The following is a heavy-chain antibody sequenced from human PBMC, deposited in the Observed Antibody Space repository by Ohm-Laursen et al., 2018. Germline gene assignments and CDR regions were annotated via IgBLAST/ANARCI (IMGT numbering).Heavy chain of an antibody. CDR1: GFTFRSYG. J-gene: IGHJ6*02. CDR2: ISYDGSNK. V-gene: IGHV3-30*03. Sequence: SLRLSCAASGFTFRSYGFHWVRQAPGKGLEWVAVISYDGSNKYYADSVKGRFTISRDNSKDTLYLQMNSLRAEDTAVYYCARTFRDHYYYGMDVWGQGTTVTVSS. CDR3: ARTFRDHYYYGMDV. D-gene: IGHD3-10*01.